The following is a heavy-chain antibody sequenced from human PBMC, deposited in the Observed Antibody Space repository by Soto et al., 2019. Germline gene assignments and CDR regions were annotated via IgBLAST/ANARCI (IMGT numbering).Heavy chain of an antibody. CDR2: IIPIFGTA. Sequence: QVQLVQSGAEVKKPGSSVKVSCKASGGTFSSYAISWVRQATVQGLEWMGGIIPIFGTANYAQKFQGRVTITADESTSTAYMEPSSLRSEDTAVYYCARVDSSGWYGFDYYGMDVWGQGTTVTVSS. J-gene: IGHJ6*02. V-gene: IGHV1-69*12. CDR1: GGTFSSYA. D-gene: IGHD6-19*01. CDR3: ARVDSSGWYGFDYYGMDV.